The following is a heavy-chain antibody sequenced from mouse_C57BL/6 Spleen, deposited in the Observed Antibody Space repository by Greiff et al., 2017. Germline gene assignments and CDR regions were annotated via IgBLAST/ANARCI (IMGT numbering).Heavy chain of an antibody. J-gene: IGHJ1*03. V-gene: IGHV1-61*01. CDR2: IYPSDSET. D-gene: IGHD3-3*01. Sequence: QVQLQQPGAELVRPGSSVKLSCKASGYTFTSYWMDWVKQRPGQGLEWIGNIYPSDSETHYNQKFKDQATLTVDKSSSTAYMQLSSLTSEDAAVYYCARGDLYWYFDVWGTGTTVTVSS. CDR3: ARGDLYWYFDV. CDR1: GYTFTSYW.